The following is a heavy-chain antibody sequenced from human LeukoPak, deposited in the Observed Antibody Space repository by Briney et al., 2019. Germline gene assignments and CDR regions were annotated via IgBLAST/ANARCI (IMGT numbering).Heavy chain of an antibody. V-gene: IGHV1-8*03. CDR3: ARPARGYYYYMDV. J-gene: IGHJ6*03. CDR2: MNPNSGNT. Sequence: ASVKVSCKASGYTFTSYDINWVRQATGQGLEWMGWMNPNSGNTGYAQKFQGRVTITTDESTSTAYMELSSLRSEDTAVYYCARPARGYYYYMDVWGKGTTVTVSS. CDR1: GYTFTSYD.